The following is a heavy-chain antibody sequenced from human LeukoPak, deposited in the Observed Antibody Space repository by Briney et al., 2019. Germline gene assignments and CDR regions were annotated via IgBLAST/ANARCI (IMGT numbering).Heavy chain of an antibody. CDR2: IIPIFGTA. J-gene: IGHJ5*02. V-gene: IGHV1-69*05. Sequence: SVTVSFKASGGTFSSYAISWVRQTPGQGLEWLGGIIPIFGTANYAQKFQGRVTITTDESTRTAYMELSSLRSEDTAVYYCAREQLVGGSDSFDPWGQGTLVTVSS. CDR3: AREQLVGGSDSFDP. D-gene: IGHD6-6*01. CDR1: GGTFSSYA.